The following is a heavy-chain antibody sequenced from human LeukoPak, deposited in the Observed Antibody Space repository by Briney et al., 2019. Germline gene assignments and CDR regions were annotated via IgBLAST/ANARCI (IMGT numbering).Heavy chain of an antibody. V-gene: IGHV4-4*07. Sequence: SETLSPTCTVSGGSISSYYWSWIRQPAGKGLEWIGRIYTSGSTNYNPSLKSRVTMSVDTSKNQFSPKLSSVTAADTAVYYCARGPYSSGWYSVYYYYYYGMDVWGQGTTVTVSS. CDR2: IYTSGST. CDR1: GGSISSYY. CDR3: ARGPYSSGWYSVYYYYYYGMDV. J-gene: IGHJ6*02. D-gene: IGHD6-19*01.